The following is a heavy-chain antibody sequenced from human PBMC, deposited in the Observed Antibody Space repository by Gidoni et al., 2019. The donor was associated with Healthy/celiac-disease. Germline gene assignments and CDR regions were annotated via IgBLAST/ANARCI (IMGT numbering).Heavy chain of an antibody. CDR2: ISGSGDST. Sequence: EVQLLESAGGLVQPWGSLRLSCSASGFTCSSYAMSWVRQAPGKGLEWVSDISGSGDSTYYADAVKGRFTISRDNTKNTLYLQMNSLRAEDTAVYYCAPAHQWLLKYWGQGTLVTVSS. CDR1: GFTCSSYA. CDR3: APAHQWLLKY. J-gene: IGHJ4*02. V-gene: IGHV3-23*01. D-gene: IGHD3-22*01.